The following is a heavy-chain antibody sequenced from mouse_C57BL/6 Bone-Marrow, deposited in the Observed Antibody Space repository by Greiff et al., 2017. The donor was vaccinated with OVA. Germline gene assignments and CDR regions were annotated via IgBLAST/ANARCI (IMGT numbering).Heavy chain of an antibody. Sequence: VKLMESGPGLVQPSQSLSITCTVSGFSLTSYGVHWVRQSPGKGLEWLGVIWSGGSTDYNAAFISRLSISKDNSKSQVFFKMNSLQADDTAIYYCARRGDGYFRLIAYWGQGTLVTVSA. CDR1: GFSLTSYG. CDR3: ARRGDGYFRLIAY. D-gene: IGHD2-3*01. J-gene: IGHJ3*01. CDR2: IWSGGST. V-gene: IGHV2-2*01.